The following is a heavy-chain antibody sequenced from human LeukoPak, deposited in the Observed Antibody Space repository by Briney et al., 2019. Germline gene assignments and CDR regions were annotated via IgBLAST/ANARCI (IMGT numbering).Heavy chain of an antibody. CDR2: IKQDGSEK. D-gene: IGHD2-2*01. Sequence: GGSLTLSCAASGLTFSSYWMSWVRQAPGKGLEWVANIKQDGSEKYYVDSVKGRFTISRDNAKNSLYLQMNSLRAEDTAVYYCAGRPPAAGAWSAFDIWGQGTWSPSLQ. V-gene: IGHV3-7*01. CDR3: AGRPPAAGAWSAFDI. CDR1: GLTFSSYW. J-gene: IGHJ3*02.